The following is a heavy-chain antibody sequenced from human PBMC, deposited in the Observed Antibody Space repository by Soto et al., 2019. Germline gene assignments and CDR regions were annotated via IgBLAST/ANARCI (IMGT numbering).Heavy chain of an antibody. CDR3: ARDPSSDFWSGYYTSYYYYGMDV. V-gene: IGHV1-18*04. J-gene: IGHJ6*02. Sequence: AAVKVSCKASGYTFTSYGISWVRQAPGQGLEWMGWISAYNGNTNYAQKLQGRVTMTTDTSTSTAYMELSSLRSDDTAVYYCARDPSSDFWSGYYTSYYYYGMDVWGRGTTVTVSS. D-gene: IGHD3-3*01. CDR2: ISAYNGNT. CDR1: GYTFTSYG.